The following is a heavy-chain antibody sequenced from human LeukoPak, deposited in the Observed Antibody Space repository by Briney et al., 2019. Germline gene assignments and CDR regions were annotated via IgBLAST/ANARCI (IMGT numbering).Heavy chain of an antibody. V-gene: IGHV4-30-4*01. Sequence: SETLSLTCTVSGGSISSGDYYWSWIRQPPGKGLEWIGYIYHSGSTYYNPSLKSRVTISVDTSKDQFSLRLSSVTAADTAVYYCARLDNSWYSPFDYWGQGTLVRVSS. CDR3: ARLDNSWYSPFDY. D-gene: IGHD6-13*01. CDR2: IYHSGST. J-gene: IGHJ4*02. CDR1: GGSISSGDYY.